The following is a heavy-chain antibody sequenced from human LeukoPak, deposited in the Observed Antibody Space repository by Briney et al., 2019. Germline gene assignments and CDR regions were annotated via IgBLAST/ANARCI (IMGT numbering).Heavy chain of an antibody. Sequence: KPSETLSLTCTVSGGSISSHYWTWIRQPPGKGLEWIGYIYYSGSTSYNPSLKSRVTISVDTSKNQFSLKLSSVTAADTAVYYCARGTLLWTIPTNYYMDVWGKGTTVTVSS. CDR2: IYYSGST. CDR3: ARGTLLWTIPTNYYMDV. D-gene: IGHD3-10*01. CDR1: GGSISSHY. V-gene: IGHV4-59*11. J-gene: IGHJ6*03.